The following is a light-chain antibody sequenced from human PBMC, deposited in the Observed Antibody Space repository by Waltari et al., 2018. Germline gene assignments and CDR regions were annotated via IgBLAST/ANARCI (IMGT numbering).Light chain of an antibody. CDR2: KVS. J-gene: IGKJ1*01. CDR3: MQGIHRPWT. Sequence: DVVMTQSPLPLPVILGQPASISCRTSESPVSSDGNTYLNWFQQRPGQSPRRLIYKVSNRDSGVPDRFSGSGSGTDFTLRISRVEAEDVGVYYCMQGIHRPWTFGQGTKVEIK. V-gene: IGKV2-30*01. CDR1: ESPVSSDGNTY.